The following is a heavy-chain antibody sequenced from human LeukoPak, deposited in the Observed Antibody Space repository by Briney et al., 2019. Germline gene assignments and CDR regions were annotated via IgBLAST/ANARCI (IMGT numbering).Heavy chain of an antibody. V-gene: IGHV3-48*04. D-gene: IGHD6-13*01. CDR2: ISSSSSTI. CDR3: ARAPIAAAGTGYYYMDV. CDR1: GFTFSNYN. Sequence: PGGSLRLSCAASGFTFSNYNMNWVRQAPGKGLEWVSYISSSSSTIYYADSAKGRFTISRDNAKNSLYLQMNSLRAEDTAVYYCARAPIAAAGTGYYYMDVWGKGTTVTVSS. J-gene: IGHJ6*03.